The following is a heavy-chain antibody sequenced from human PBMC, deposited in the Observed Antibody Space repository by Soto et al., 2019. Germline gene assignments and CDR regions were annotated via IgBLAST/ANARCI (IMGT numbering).Heavy chain of an antibody. Sequence: PGGSLRLSCAASGFTFSSYGMHWVRQAPGKGLEWVAVIWYDGSNKYYADSVKGRFTISRDNSKNTLYLQMNSLRAEDTAVYYCARVGYDSSGYPEDRFDYWGQGTLVTVSS. J-gene: IGHJ4*02. D-gene: IGHD3-22*01. CDR1: GFTFSSYG. CDR3: ARVGYDSSGYPEDRFDY. V-gene: IGHV3-33*01. CDR2: IWYDGSNK.